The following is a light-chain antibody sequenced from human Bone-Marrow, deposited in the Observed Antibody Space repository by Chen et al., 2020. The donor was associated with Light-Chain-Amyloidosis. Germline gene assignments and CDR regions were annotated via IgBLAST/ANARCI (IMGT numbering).Light chain of an antibody. CDR1: SPNIGINY. J-gene: IGLJ1*01. CDR3: SAWDGSLSGYV. V-gene: IGLV1-47*01. Sequence: QSVLTQPPSASGTPGQSVPISCSGASPNIGINYVYGYQHSPGAAPKLLIHRNNQRPSVVPDRFSASKSGTSAFLAISGLRSEDEADYYCSAWDGSLSGYVFGTGTKVIVL. CDR2: RNN.